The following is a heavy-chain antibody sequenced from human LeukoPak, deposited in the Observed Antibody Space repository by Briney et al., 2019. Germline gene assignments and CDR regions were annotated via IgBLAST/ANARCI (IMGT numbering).Heavy chain of an antibody. Sequence: ASVKVSCKASGYMFTSHGYSWVRQAPGQGLEWVGWISPYNGHTDYAQRFQGRLTMTKDTSTDTVNMELRNLTSDDTDVYYCARDQVSNSMPLYMDVWGKGTTVTVSS. CDR2: ISPYNGHT. V-gene: IGHV1-18*01. J-gene: IGHJ6*03. CDR3: ARDQVSNSMPLYMDV. D-gene: IGHD2-2*01. CDR1: GYMFTSHG.